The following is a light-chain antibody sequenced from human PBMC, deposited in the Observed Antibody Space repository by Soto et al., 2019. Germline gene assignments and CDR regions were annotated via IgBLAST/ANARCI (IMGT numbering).Light chain of an antibody. J-gene: IGKJ5*01. CDR3: QHYDHVQVT. V-gene: IGKV1-33*01. Sequence: DIQMSQSPSSLSASVGDRVTITCQASQDIDNYLNWYQQKPGKAPNLLIYDASNLETGVPSRFSGGGSGTDFTFTITSLQPEDIATYYCQHYDHVQVTFGQGTRLEIK. CDR1: QDIDNY. CDR2: DAS.